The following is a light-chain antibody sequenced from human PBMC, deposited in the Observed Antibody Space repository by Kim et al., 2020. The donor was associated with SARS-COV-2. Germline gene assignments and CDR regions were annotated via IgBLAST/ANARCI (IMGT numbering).Light chain of an antibody. Sequence: SYELTQPPSVSVSPGQTASITCSGDKLGDKYACWYQQKPGQSPVLVIYQDSKRPSGIPERFSGSNSGNTATLTISGTQAMDEADYYCQAWDSSTRVVFGGGTQLTDL. CDR2: QDS. CDR1: KLGDKY. V-gene: IGLV3-1*01. J-gene: IGLJ2*01. CDR3: QAWDSSTRVV.